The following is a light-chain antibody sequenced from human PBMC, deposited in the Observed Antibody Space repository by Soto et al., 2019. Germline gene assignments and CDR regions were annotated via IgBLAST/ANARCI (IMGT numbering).Light chain of an antibody. Sequence: DILVSITPTALSISLSDKGTITFRASQGISTYLNWYQQKPGKAPKLLIYAASSLQSGVPSRFSGSGSETDFTLTISRLQPEDFATYCCQQSYNITWRFGEGTKADI. CDR2: AAS. J-gene: IGKJ1*01. CDR3: QQSYNITWR. V-gene: IGKV1-39*01. CDR1: QGISTY.